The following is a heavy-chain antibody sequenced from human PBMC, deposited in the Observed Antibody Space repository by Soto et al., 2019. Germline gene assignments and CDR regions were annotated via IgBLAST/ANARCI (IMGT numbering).Heavy chain of an antibody. V-gene: IGHV3-15*01. CDR1: GLTFCISW. CDR2: IKSKTEGGTT. J-gene: IGHJ6*02. D-gene: IGHD2-15*01. Sequence: AGCTRLSRAACGLTFCISWVGGARKTPGKGLEWVGRIKSKTEGGTTDYAAPVKGRFTISRDDSKNTRYLQMNSLKTEDTAVYYCTAGGVAHYYYYYGMDVWGQGTTVTVSS. CDR3: TAGGVAHYYYYYGMDV.